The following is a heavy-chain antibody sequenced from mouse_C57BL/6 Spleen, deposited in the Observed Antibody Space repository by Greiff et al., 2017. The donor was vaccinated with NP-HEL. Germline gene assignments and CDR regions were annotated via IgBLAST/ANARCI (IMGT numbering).Heavy chain of an antibody. CDR1: GYTFTDYY. V-gene: IGHV1-26*01. Sequence: EVQLQQSGPELVKPGASVKISCKASGYTFTDYYMNWVKQSHGKSLEWIGDINPNNGGTSYNQKFKGKATLSVDKSSSTAYMELRSLTSEDSAVYYCASPDGFYWYFDVWGTGTTVTVSS. D-gene: IGHD2-3*01. CDR3: ASPDGFYWYFDV. J-gene: IGHJ1*03. CDR2: INPNNGGT.